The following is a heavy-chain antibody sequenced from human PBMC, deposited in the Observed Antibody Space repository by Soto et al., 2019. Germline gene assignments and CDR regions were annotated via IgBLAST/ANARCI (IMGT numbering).Heavy chain of an antibody. D-gene: IGHD3-22*01. CDR1: GYTFTGYY. CDR3: ARTGSQWLRAFGDFDY. CDR2: INPNSGGT. Sequence: ASVKVSCKASGYTFTGYYMHWVRQAPGQGLEWMGLINPNSGGTNYAQKFQGRVTMTRDTSISTANMELSRLSSDYTAVYYCARTGSQWLRAFGDFDYWGQGTLVTVSS. J-gene: IGHJ4*02. V-gene: IGHV1-2*02.